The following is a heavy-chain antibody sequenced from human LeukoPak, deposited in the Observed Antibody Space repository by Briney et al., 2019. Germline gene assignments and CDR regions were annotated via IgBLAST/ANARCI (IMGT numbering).Heavy chain of an antibody. J-gene: IGHJ4*02. CDR2: IYYSGTT. CDR3: ARVRIGSGRAFDY. CDR1: GDSFSRRSSY. Sequence: SETLSLTCTASGDSFSRRSSYWGWLRQPPGKGLEWLGYIYYSGTTNYNPPLKSRVSISVDTSKNQFSLKLNSMTAADTAVYYCARVRIGSGRAFDYWGQGSLVTVSS. D-gene: IGHD2-15*01. V-gene: IGHV4-61*01.